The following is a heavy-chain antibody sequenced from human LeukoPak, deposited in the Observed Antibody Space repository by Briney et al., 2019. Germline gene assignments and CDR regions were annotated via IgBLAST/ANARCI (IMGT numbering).Heavy chain of an antibody. CDR1: GFTFSRYW. Sequence: PGGSLRLSCAASGFTFSRYWMNWVRQAPGKGLEWVSYISSSGSTIYYADSVKGRFTISRDNAKNSLYLQMNSLRAEDTAVYYCARDRRYYYGSGTPLYYYYYMDVWGKGTTVTISS. J-gene: IGHJ6*03. V-gene: IGHV3-48*03. CDR2: ISSSGSTI. CDR3: ARDRRYYYGSGTPLYYYYYMDV. D-gene: IGHD3-10*01.